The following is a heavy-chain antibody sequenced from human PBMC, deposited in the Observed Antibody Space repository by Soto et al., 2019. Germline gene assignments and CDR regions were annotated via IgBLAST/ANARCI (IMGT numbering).Heavy chain of an antibody. V-gene: IGHV4-59*01. CDR1: GGSISSYY. Sequence: SETLSLTCTVSGGSISSYYWSWIRQPPGKGLEWIGYIYYSGSTNYNPSLKSRVTISVDTSKNQFSLKLSSVTAADTAVYYCAKNYGNAFDIWGQGTLVTVSS. D-gene: IGHD3-10*01. CDR2: IYYSGST. CDR3: AKNYGNAFDI. J-gene: IGHJ3*02.